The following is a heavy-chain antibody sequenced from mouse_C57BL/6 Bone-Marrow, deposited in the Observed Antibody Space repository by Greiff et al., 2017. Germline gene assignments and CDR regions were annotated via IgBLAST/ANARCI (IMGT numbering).Heavy chain of an antibody. V-gene: IGHV1-26*01. CDR3: ARRWPWFAY. Sequence: VHVKQPGPELVKPGASVKISCKASGYTFTDYYMNWVKQSPGQSLEWIGDINPNNGGTSYNQKFKGKATLTVDKSSSTAYMELRSLTSEDSAVYYCARRWPWFAYWGQGTLVTVSS. CDR1: GYTFTDYY. J-gene: IGHJ3*01. CDR2: INPNNGGT.